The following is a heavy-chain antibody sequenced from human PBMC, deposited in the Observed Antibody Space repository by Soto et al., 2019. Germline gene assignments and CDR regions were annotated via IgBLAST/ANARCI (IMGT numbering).Heavy chain of an antibody. CDR3: AREGYSGSYLGYFDY. V-gene: IGHV4-59*01. CDR2: IYYSGST. Sequence: QVQLQESGPGLVKPSETLSLTCTVSGGSISSYYWSWIRQPPGKGLEWIGYIYYSGSTNYNPSLKSRVTISVDTSKNQFSLKLSSVTAADTAVYYCAREGYSGSYLGYFDYWGQGTLVTVSS. J-gene: IGHJ4*02. CDR1: GGSISSYY. D-gene: IGHD1-26*01.